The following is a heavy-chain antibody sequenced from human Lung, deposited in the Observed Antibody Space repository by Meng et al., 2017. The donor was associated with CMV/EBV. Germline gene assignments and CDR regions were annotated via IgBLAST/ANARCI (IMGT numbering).Heavy chain of an antibody. D-gene: IGHD7-27*01. CDR3: ASPLGILGIVDL. Sequence: SGQALGMPWARRYLTWSLCVGARSRSSVYWGLMRKPPGTGMELIGSIYYSGSTYYNPFLKSRVTISVDTSKNQFSLKLSSVTAADTAVYYCASPLGILGIVDLWGRGTLVTVSS. CDR1: VGARSRSSVY. J-gene: IGHJ2*01. V-gene: IGHV4-39*01. CDR2: IYYSGST.